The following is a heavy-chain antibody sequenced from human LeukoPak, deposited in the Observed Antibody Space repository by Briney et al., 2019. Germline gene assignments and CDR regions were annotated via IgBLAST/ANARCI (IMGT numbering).Heavy chain of an antibody. J-gene: IGHJ4*02. CDR2: INDRGST. CDR3: ATIMGPYDFWSGYYRDY. D-gene: IGHD3-3*01. CDR1: SGSFSGYF. Sequence: SETLSLSCAVSSGSFSGYFWNWIRQSPGKGLEWIVEINDRGSTNYNPSLKSRVTISVDTSKNQFSLKLSSVTAADTAVYYCATIMGPYDFWSGYYRDYWGQGTLVTVSS. V-gene: IGHV4-34*01.